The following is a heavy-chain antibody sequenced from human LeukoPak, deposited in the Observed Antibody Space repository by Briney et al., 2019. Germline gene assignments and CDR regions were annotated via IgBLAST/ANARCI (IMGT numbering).Heavy chain of an antibody. CDR3: ALSYGYYYYYYMDV. D-gene: IGHD4-17*01. J-gene: IGHJ6*03. V-gene: IGHV4-39*07. Sequence: SETLSLTCTVSGGSISSSSYYWGWIRQPPGKGLEWIGSIYYSGSTYYNPSLKSRVTISVDTSKNQFSLKLRSVTAADTAVYYCALSYGYYYYYYMDVWGKGTTVTISS. CDR1: GGSISSSSYY. CDR2: IYYSGST.